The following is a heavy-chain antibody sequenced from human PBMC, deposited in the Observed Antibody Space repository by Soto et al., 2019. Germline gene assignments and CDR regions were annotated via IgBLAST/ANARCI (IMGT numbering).Heavy chain of an antibody. CDR2: IYHIGST. Sequence: PSETLSLTCAVSGGSITSSNWWSWVRQPPGKGLEWIGEIYHIGSTNYNPSLKSRVTISVDRSKNQFSLKLSSVTAADTAVYYCARDYYYDSSAYRYYFDYWGQGTLVTSPQ. V-gene: IGHV4-4*02. D-gene: IGHD3-22*01. J-gene: IGHJ4*02. CDR3: ARDYYYDSSAYRYYFDY. CDR1: GGSITSSNW.